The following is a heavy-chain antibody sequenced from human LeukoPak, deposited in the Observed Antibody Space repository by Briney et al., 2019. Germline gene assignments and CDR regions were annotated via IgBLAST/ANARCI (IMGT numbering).Heavy chain of an antibody. CDR2: INHSGST. CDR3: ARYSSSWSSYNWFDP. D-gene: IGHD6-13*01. Sequence: PSETLSLTCAVYGGSFSGYYWSWIRQPPGKGLEWIGEINHSGSTNYNPSLKSRVTISVDTSKNQFSLKLSSVTAADTAVYYCARYSSSWSSYNWFDPWGQGTLVTVSS. V-gene: IGHV4-34*01. CDR1: GGSFSGYY. J-gene: IGHJ5*02.